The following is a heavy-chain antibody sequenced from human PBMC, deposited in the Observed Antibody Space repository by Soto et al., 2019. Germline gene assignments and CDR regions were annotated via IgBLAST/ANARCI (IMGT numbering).Heavy chain of an antibody. CDR1: GFTFSRYA. Sequence: PVGSLRLSCEASGFTFSRYAIHWVRHAPGKGLERVAVISRDGSNKYYVDSVKGRFTISGDNSKNTLYLQMTSLRDEDTAVYYFARSRNSAVADSFDFWGQGTLVTVSS. D-gene: IGHD3-10*01. V-gene: IGHV3-30*04. CDR3: ARSRNSAVADSFDF. CDR2: ISRDGSNK. J-gene: IGHJ4*02.